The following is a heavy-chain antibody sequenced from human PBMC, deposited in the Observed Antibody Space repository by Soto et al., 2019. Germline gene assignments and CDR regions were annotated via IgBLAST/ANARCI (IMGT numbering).Heavy chain of an antibody. Sequence: SETLSLTCTVSGGSISSYYWSWIRQPPGKGLEWIGYIYYSGSTNYNPSLKSRVTISVDTSKNQFSLKLSSVTAADTAVYYCAGRMEGGSSSSYHYYYMGVWGKGTTVTVSS. D-gene: IGHD6-6*01. CDR2: IYYSGST. V-gene: IGHV4-59*01. CDR1: GGSISSYY. CDR3: AGRMEGGSSSSYHYYYMGV. J-gene: IGHJ6*03.